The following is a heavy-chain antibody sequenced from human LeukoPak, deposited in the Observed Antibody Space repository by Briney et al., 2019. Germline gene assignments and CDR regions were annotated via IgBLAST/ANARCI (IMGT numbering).Heavy chain of an antibody. Sequence: PSETLSLTCAVYGGSFSGYYWSWIRQPLGKGLEWIGEINHSGSTNYNPSLKSRVTISVDTSKNQFSLKLSSVTAADTAVYYCARGRDSTTLLRYGMDVWGKGTTVTVSS. V-gene: IGHV4-34*01. CDR1: GGSFSGYY. CDR3: ARGRDSTTLLRYGMDV. J-gene: IGHJ6*04. D-gene: IGHD2/OR15-2a*01. CDR2: INHSGST.